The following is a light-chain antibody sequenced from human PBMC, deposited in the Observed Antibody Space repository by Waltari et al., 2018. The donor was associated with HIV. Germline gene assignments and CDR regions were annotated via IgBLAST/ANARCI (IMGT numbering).Light chain of an antibody. CDR2: WSS. J-gene: IGKJ4*01. Sequence: DIVMTQSPDSLAVSLGERATINCKSSQSVLYRSDNKNHLAWYQQKSGQPPKLLFSWSSARESGVPDRFSGSGSGTDFTLTISSLEPEDFAVYYCQQRTNWPPLTFGGGTKVEIK. V-gene: IGKV4-1*01. CDR1: QSVLYRSDNKNH. CDR3: QQRTNWPPLT.